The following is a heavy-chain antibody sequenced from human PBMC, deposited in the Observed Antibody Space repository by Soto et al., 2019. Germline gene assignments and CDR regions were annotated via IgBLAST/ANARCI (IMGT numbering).Heavy chain of an antibody. D-gene: IGHD3-3*01. CDR2: IKQDGSEK. CDR1: GFTFSSYW. CDR3: ARDSKPSFWSGYYTGKYYYYYYGMDV. Sequence: PGGSLRLSCAASGFTFSSYWMSWVRQAPGKGLEWVANIKQDGSEKYYVDSVKGRFTISRDNAKNSLYLQMNSLRAEDTAVYYCARDSKPSFWSGYYTGKYYYYYYGMDVWGQGTTVTVSS. J-gene: IGHJ6*02. V-gene: IGHV3-7*01.